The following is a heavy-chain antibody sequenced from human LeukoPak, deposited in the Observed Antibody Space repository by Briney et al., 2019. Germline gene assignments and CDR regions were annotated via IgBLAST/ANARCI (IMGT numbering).Heavy chain of an antibody. D-gene: IGHD2/OR15-2a*01. CDR2: ISSAGTT. V-gene: IGHV3-66*04. J-gene: IGHJ3*02. CDR3: ATLYGLFDI. Sequence: GGSLRLSCAASGFTVGSSYMSWVRQAPGKGLEWVSIISSAGTTYYADSVKGRFTIFRDSAKNTLYLQMDSLRAEDTAVYYCATLYGLFDIWGQGTMVTVSS. CDR1: GFTVGSSY.